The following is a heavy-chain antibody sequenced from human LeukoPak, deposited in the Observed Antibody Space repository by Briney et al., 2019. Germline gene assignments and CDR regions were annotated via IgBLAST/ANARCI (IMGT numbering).Heavy chain of an antibody. CDR2: ISWNSGSI. CDR1: GFTFDDYA. D-gene: IGHD5-24*01. CDR3: ARAGWLQFRYYYMDV. V-gene: IGHV3-9*01. J-gene: IGHJ6*03. Sequence: PGRSLRLSCAASGFTFDDYAMHWVRQAPGKGLEWVSGISWNSGSIGYADSVKGRFTTSRDNAKNSLYLQMNSLRAEDTALYYCARAGWLQFRYYYMDVWGKGTTVTVSS.